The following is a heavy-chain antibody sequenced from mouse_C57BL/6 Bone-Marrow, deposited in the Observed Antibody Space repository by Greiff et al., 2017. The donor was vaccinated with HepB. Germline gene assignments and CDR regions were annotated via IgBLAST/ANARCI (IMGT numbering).Heavy chain of an antibody. V-gene: IGHV7-1*01. Sequence: DVKLVESGGGLVQSGRSLRLSCATSGFTFSDFYMEWVRQAPGKGLEWIAASRNKANDYTTEYSASVKGRFIVSRDTSQSILYLQMNALRAEDTAIYYCARVNYYGSSYWYFDVWGTGTTVIVSS. CDR2: SRNKANDYTT. D-gene: IGHD1-1*01. CDR1: GFTFSDFY. CDR3: ARVNYYGSSYWYFDV. J-gene: IGHJ1*03.